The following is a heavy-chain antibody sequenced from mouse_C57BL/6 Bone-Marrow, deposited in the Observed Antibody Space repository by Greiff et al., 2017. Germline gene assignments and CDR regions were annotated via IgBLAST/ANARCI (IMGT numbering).Heavy chain of an antibody. J-gene: IGHJ2*01. CDR2: INPSTGGT. Sequence: VQLQQSGPELVKPGASVKISCKASGYSFTGYYMHWVKQSSEKSLEWIGEINPSTGGTSYNQKFKGKATLTVDKSSSTAYMQLKSLTSEDSAVYYCARLLWLRHYFDYWGQGTTLTVSS. D-gene: IGHD2-2*01. CDR3: ARLLWLRHYFDY. CDR1: GYSFTGYY. V-gene: IGHV1-43*01.